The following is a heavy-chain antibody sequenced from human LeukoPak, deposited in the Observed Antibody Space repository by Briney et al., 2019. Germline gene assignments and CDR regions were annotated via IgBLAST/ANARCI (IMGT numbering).Heavy chain of an antibody. CDR1: GFTFDDYA. CDR3: AKGLSSSWYDAFDI. Sequence: PGGSLRLSCAASGFTFDDYAMHWVRQAPGKGLEWVSGTSWNSGSIGYADSVKGRFTISRDNAKNSLYLQMNSLRAKDTALYYCAKGLSSSWYDAFDIWGQGTMVTVSS. D-gene: IGHD6-13*01. J-gene: IGHJ3*02. V-gene: IGHV3-9*01. CDR2: TSWNSGSI.